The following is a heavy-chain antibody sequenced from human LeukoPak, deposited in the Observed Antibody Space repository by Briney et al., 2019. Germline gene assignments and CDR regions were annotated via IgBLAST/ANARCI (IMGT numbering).Heavy chain of an antibody. CDR2: ISSSGA. Sequence: SETLSLTCTVSGDSFSAYYWGWIRQPPGKGLECVGYISSSGAAYNPSLRGRFTISMDTSKNQFSLTLSSVTAADTGLYYCARHVYGRGMYVWGKGTTVTVSS. CDR3: ARHVYGRGMYV. J-gene: IGHJ6*04. V-gene: IGHV4-59*08. D-gene: IGHD4-17*01. CDR1: GDSFSAYY.